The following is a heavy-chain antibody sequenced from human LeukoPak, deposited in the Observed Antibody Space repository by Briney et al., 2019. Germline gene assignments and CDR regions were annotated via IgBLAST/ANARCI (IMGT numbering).Heavy chain of an antibody. J-gene: IGHJ4*02. CDR2: FSGSGGST. CDR3: AKAPRPGYYLDY. CDR1: GFTFSSYA. Sequence: PGGSLRLSCAAYGFTFSSYAMSWVRQAPGKGLECISGFSGSGGSTYYADSVKGRFTISRDNSKNTLYLQMNSLRAEDTAVYYCAKAPRPGYYLDYWGQGTLVTVSS. D-gene: IGHD3-22*01. V-gene: IGHV3-23*01.